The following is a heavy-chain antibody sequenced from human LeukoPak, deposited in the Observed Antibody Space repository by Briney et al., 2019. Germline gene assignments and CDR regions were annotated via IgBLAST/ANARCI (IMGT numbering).Heavy chain of an antibody. CDR1: GYTFTSYY. CDR2: INPSGGST. J-gene: IGHJ4*02. CDR3: ARGPYRGFGSQLWFGELPPPTLDY. D-gene: IGHD3-10*01. V-gene: IGHV1-46*01. Sequence: ASVKVSCKASGYTFTSYYMHWVRQAPGQGLEWMGIINPSGGSTSYAQKFQGRVTMTRDTSTSTVYMELSSLRSEDTAVYYCARGPYRGFGSQLWFGELPPPTLDYWGQGTLVTVSS.